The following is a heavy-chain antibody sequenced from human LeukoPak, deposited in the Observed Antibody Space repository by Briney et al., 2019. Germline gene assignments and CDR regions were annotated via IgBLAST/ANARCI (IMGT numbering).Heavy chain of an antibody. V-gene: IGHV4-39*01. Sequence: SETLSLTCTVSRGSINSKTYYWGWIRQPPGKRLEWIGSIFHNGSTNYNPSLKSRLSISVDTSKNQFSLKLSSVTAADTAVYYCARHPLFGEDYYFDYWGQGTLVTVSS. CDR3: ARHPLFGEDYYFDY. CDR2: IFHNGST. J-gene: IGHJ4*02. D-gene: IGHD3-10*02. CDR1: RGSINSKTYY.